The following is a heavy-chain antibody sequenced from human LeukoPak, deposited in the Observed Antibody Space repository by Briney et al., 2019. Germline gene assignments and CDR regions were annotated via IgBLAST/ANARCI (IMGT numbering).Heavy chain of an antibody. D-gene: IGHD1-26*01. J-gene: IGHJ4*02. Sequence: PGGSLRLSCGASGFAFSSHWMHWVRQAPGKGLVWVSNINGDGGSTGYADSVKGRFTTSRDNAKNTLYLHMNSLRVGDTAVYYCARDEVGAPPIDYWGQGALVTVSS. CDR2: INGDGGST. V-gene: IGHV3-74*01. CDR3: ARDEVGAPPIDY. CDR1: GFAFSSHW.